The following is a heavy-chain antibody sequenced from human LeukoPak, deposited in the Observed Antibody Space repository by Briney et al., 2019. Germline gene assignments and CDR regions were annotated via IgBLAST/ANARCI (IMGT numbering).Heavy chain of an antibody. Sequence: SETLSLTCTVSGGSISSSSYYWGWIRQPPGKGLEWIGSIYYSGSTYYNPSLKSRVTMSVDTSRNQFSLKLSFVTAADTAVYYCARQYDSYFYYYLDLWGTGTTVTVSS. V-gene: IGHV4-39*01. CDR1: GGSISSSSYY. CDR3: ARQYDSYFYYYLDL. CDR2: IYYSGST. J-gene: IGHJ6*03.